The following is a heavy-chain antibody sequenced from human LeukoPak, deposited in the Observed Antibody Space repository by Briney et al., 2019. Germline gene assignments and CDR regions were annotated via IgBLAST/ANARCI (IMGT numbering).Heavy chain of an antibody. CDR1: GFTFDDYA. J-gene: IGHJ4*02. D-gene: IGHD3-22*01. V-gene: IGHV3-43D*03. Sequence: PGGSLRLSCAASGFTFDDYAMHWVRHAPGKGLEWVSLISWDGGSTYYADSVKGRFTISRDNSKNSLYLQMNSLRAEDTALYYCAKDMSGYYDSSGYIDYWGQGTLVTVSS. CDR3: AKDMSGYYDSSGYIDY. CDR2: ISWDGGST.